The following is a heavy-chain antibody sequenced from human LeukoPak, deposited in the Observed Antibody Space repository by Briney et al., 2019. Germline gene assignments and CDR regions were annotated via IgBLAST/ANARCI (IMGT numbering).Heavy chain of an antibody. J-gene: IGHJ4*02. CDR1: GYIFTNYW. D-gene: IGHD3-22*01. V-gene: IGHV5-51*01. CDR2: IYSDNSDT. Sequence: GESLKISCKGSGYIFTNYWIAWVRQMPGKGLEWMGIIYSDNSDTRYSPSFQGQVTISADKSISTAYLQWSSLKASDTAMYYCARRSYYDSGGYYYDFWGQGTLVTVSS. CDR3: ARRSYYDSGGYYYDF.